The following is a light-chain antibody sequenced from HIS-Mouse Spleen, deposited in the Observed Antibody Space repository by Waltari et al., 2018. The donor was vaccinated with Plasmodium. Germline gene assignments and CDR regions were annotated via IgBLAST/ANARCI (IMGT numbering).Light chain of an antibody. CDR2: DES. J-gene: IGKJ2*01. CDR3: QQYDNLPMYT. CDR1: QDISNY. Sequence: DIQMTQSPSSLSASVGDRVTITCQASQDISNYLNWYQQKPGKAPKLLIYDESNLETGVQSRFSGSGSGTDFTFTISSLQPEDIATYYCQQYDNLPMYTFGQGTKLEIK. V-gene: IGKV1-33*01.